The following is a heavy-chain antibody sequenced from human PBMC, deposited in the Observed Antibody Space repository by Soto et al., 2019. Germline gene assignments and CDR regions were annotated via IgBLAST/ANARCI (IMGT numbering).Heavy chain of an antibody. CDR3: ARRIAAAGYYYFDY. V-gene: IGHV2-5*02. CDR2: IYWDDDK. D-gene: IGHD6-13*01. J-gene: IGHJ4*02. Sequence: QITLKESGPTLVKPTQTLTLTCTFSGFSLSTSGVGVGWIRQPPGKALEWLALIYWDDDKRYSPSLKSRLTLTKDTSKNQVVLTMTNMDPVDTATYYCARRIAAAGYYYFDYWGQGTLVTVSS. CDR1: GFSLSTSGVG.